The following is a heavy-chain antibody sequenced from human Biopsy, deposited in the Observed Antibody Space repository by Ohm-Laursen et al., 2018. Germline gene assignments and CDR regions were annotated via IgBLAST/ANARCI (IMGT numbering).Heavy chain of an antibody. CDR2: VYNGGIT. V-gene: IGHV4-59*01. CDR3: ARTPRNSFWSGSYKRGLWFDP. Sequence: GTLSLTCSVSGGSIISYYWTWIRQPPGKGLEWIGHVYNGGITNYNPSLKSRVTISKDTSKNQFSLQVNSVTAADTAVYYCARTPRNSFWSGSYKRGLWFDPWGQGTLVIVSS. D-gene: IGHD3-3*01. CDR1: GGSIISYY. J-gene: IGHJ5*02.